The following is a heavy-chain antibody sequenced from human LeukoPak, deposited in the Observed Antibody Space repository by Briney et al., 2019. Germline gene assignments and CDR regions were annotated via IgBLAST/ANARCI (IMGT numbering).Heavy chain of an antibody. D-gene: IGHD4-17*01. CDR3: ARAVYGDYHEDYYSGMDV. J-gene: IGHJ6*02. CDR2: ISFDGNSK. CDR1: GLTFGSFA. Sequence: GRSLRLSCAAPGLTFGSFAMHWVRQAPGKGLDWVAVISFDGNSKYYADSVKGRFTISRDNSKNTLYLQVSSLRGEDTAVYYCARAVYGDYHEDYYSGMDVWGQGTTVIVSS. V-gene: IGHV3-30*04.